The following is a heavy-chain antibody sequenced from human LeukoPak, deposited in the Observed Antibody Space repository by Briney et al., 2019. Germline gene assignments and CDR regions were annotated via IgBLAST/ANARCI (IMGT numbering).Heavy chain of an antibody. CDR2: IYTSGST. D-gene: IGHD7-27*01. CDR3: AWDFQH. CDR1: GGSISSGGYY. V-gene: IGHV4-61*02. J-gene: IGHJ1*01. Sequence: SETLSLTCTVSGGSISSGGYYWSWIRQPAGKGLEWIGRIYTSGSTNYNPSLKSRVTISVDTSKNQFSLKLSSVTAADTAVYYCAWDFQHWGQGTLVTVSS.